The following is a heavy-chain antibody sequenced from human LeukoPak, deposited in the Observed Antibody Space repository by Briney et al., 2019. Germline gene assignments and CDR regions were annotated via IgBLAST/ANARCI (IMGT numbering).Heavy chain of an antibody. CDR2: IYTSGST. CDR1: GGSISSYY. D-gene: IGHD6-13*01. Sequence: SETLSLTCTVSGGSISSYYWSWIRQPAGKGLEWIGRIYTSGSTNYNPSLKSRVTMSVDTSKNQFSLKLSSVTAADTAVYYCARDRWYSSSWYPDYYYYGMDVWGQGTTVTVSS. CDR3: ARDRWYSSSWYPDYYYYGMDV. J-gene: IGHJ6*02. V-gene: IGHV4-4*07.